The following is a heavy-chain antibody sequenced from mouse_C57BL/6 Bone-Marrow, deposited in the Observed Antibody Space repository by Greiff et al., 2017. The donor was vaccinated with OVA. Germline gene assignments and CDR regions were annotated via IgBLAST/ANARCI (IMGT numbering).Heavy chain of an antibody. V-gene: IGHV1-75*01. D-gene: IGHD4-1*01. Sequence: VKLVESGPELVKPGASVKISCKASGYTFTDYYINWVKQRPGQGLEWIGWIFPGSGSTYYNEKFKGKATLTVDKSSSTAYMLLSSLTSEDSAVYFCARSKPNWVFAYWGQGTLVTVSA. CDR2: IFPGSGST. CDR1: GYTFTDYY. J-gene: IGHJ3*01. CDR3: ARSKPNWVFAY.